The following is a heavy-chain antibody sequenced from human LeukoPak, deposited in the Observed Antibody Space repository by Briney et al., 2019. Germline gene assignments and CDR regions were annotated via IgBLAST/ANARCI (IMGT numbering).Heavy chain of an antibody. CDR3: ANTTRVAPDGRAEYFQH. Sequence: SETLSLTCTVSGGSISTYSWSWIRQPPGKGLEWIGCRYDGGRDLYNPSLKSRVTISVDASEKQISLSLRSVTAADTAIYYCANTTRVAPDGRAEYFQHWSQGTLVTVSS. J-gene: IGHJ1*01. CDR2: RYDGGRD. CDR1: GGSISTYS. V-gene: IGHV4-59*03. D-gene: IGHD5-24*01.